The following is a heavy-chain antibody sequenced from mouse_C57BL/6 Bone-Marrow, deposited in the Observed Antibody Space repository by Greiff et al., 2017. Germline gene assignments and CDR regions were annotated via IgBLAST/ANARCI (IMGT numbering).Heavy chain of an antibody. V-gene: IGHV14-4*01. J-gene: IGHJ3*01. D-gene: IGHD2-4*01. Sequence: EVKLMESGAELVRPGASVKLSCTASGFNIKDDYMHWVKQRPEQGLEWIGWIDPENGDTEYASKFQGKATITADTSSNTAYLQLSSLTSEDTAVYYCTTDDYDFAYWGQGTLVTVSA. CDR2: IDPENGDT. CDR1: GFNIKDDY. CDR3: TTDDYDFAY.